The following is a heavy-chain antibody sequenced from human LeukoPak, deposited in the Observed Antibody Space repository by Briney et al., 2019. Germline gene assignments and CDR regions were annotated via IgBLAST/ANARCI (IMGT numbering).Heavy chain of an antibody. D-gene: IGHD2-2*01. CDR1: GGSISSSAYY. Sequence: SETLSLTCTVSGGSISSSAYYWSWIRQHPGKGLEWIGYIYYSGITYYNPSLKSRVTISVDTSKNQFSLNLSSVTAAATAVYYCARVGDCSSDSCYFDYWGQGMLVTVSS. CDR2: IYYSGIT. J-gene: IGHJ4*02. CDR3: ARVGDCSSDSCYFDY. V-gene: IGHV4-31*03.